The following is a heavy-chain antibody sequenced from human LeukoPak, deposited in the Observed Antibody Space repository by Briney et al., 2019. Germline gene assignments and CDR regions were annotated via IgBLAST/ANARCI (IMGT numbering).Heavy chain of an antibody. J-gene: IGHJ4*02. CDR1: GGSISSGGYY. Sequence: PSETLSLTCTVSGGSISSGGYYWSWIRQHPGKGLEWIGYIYYSGSTYYNPPLKSRVTISVDTSKNQFSLKLSSVTAADTAVYYCARDRGKSYSGYDYWGRGTLVTVSS. CDR3: ARDRGKSYSGYDY. D-gene: IGHD5-12*01. CDR2: IYYSGST. V-gene: IGHV4-31*03.